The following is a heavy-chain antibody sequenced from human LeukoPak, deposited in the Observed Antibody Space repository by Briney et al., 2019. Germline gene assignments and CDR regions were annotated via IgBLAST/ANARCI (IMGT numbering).Heavy chain of an antibody. J-gene: IGHJ4*02. D-gene: IGHD4-17*01. CDR3: ARVDGDYGPFDY. V-gene: IGHV3-23*01. Sequence: TGGSLRLSCAASGFTFSGSVMTWVRQAPGKGLEWVSTISGSGGTTYYADSVKGRFTISRDNSKNTLYLQMNSLRAEDTAVYYCARVDGDYGPFDYWGQGTLVTVSS. CDR2: ISGSGGTT. CDR1: GFTFSGSV.